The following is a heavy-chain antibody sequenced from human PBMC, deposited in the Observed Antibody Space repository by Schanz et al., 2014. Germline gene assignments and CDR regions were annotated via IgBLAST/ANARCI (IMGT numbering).Heavy chain of an antibody. D-gene: IGHD5-12*01. J-gene: IGHJ4*02. CDR2: INTNTANP. V-gene: IGHV7-4-1*02. CDR3: ARGYSGYSHFDY. CDR1: GYTFSSYG. Sequence: QEEMVQSGAEVKRPGASVKVSCKASGYTFSSYGISWVRQAPGQGLEWMGWINTNTANPTYAQGFTGRFVYTLDASVTTAYLEISSLKAEDTAVYCCARGYSGYSHFDYWGQGALVTVSS.